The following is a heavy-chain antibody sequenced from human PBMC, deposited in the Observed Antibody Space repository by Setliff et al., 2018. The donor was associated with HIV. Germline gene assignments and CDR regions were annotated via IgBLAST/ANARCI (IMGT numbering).Heavy chain of an antibody. CDR2: VSHTGST. CDR1: GGSLSGYY. D-gene: IGHD1-26*01. Sequence: LTCAVYGGSLSGYYWRWIRQPPGKGLEWIGDVSHTGSTNYNPSLKSRITISADTPKNQFSLKLSSVTAADTAVYYCAREGTYSGTYWVRRVASFDIWGQGTMVTVSS. V-gene: IGHV4-34*01. CDR3: AREGTYSGTYWVRRVASFDI. J-gene: IGHJ3*02.